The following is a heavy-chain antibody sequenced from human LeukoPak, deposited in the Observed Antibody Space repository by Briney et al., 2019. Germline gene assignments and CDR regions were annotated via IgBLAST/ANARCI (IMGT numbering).Heavy chain of an antibody. CDR1: GFNFDEYA. J-gene: IGHJ4*02. V-gene: IGHV3-9*01. CDR2: ISWNSGRV. D-gene: IGHD4-17*01. CDR3: AKSPESATVTTSYFDY. Sequence: TGGSLRLSCAASGFNFDEYATHWVRLAPGKGLEWVSGISWNSGRVGYADSVKGRFTISRDDAKNSLYLQMNSLRTEDTALYFCAKSPESATVTTSYFDYWGQGAQVTVSS.